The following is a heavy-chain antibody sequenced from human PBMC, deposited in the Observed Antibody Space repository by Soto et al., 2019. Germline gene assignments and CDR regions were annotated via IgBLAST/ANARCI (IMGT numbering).Heavy chain of an antibody. CDR3: ARAPYSSSSFFFHY. V-gene: IGHV1-46*01. CDR1: GYSFTAYF. CDR2: VNPSGGNT. D-gene: IGHD6-6*01. J-gene: IGHJ4*02. Sequence: QVQVVQSGTEVKKPGASVKISCKASGYSFTAYFMHWVRQAPGQGLEWMGIVNPSGGNTNYAQKFQGRVTMTWDTSTSTVYMELSSLTSDDTAVYYCARAPYSSSSFFFHYWGQGTLVTVSS.